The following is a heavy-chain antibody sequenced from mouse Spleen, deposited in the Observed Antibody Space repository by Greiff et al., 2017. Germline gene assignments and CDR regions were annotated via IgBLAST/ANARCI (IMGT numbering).Heavy chain of an antibody. D-gene: IGHD1-1*01. CDR3: TTLYYYGSSPLLHFAY. V-gene: IGHV1-15*01. CDR2: IDPETGGT. Sequence: QVQLKQSGAELVRPGASVTLSCKASGYTFTDYEMHWVKQTPVHGLEWIGAIDPETGGTAYNQKFKGKAILTADKSSSTAYMELRSLTSEDSAVYYCTTLYYYGSSPLLHFAYWGQGTLVTVSA. J-gene: IGHJ3*01. CDR1: GYTFTDYE.